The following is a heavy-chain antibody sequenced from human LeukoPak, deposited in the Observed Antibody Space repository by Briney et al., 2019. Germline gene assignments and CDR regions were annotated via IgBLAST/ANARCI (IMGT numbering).Heavy chain of an antibody. Sequence: ASVKVSCKASGYSFTAHFMHWIRQAPGQGLEWMGQTNPDNVGTKYAPKFQGRVTMTRDTSIATAYMELSSLTSDDTAVYYCARDLGSPLAGSGSYPNRPYYYYYGMDVWGQGTTVTVSS. CDR2: TNPDNVGT. CDR1: GYSFTAHF. CDR3: ARDLGSPLAGSGSYPNRPYYYYYGMDV. D-gene: IGHD3-10*01. V-gene: IGHV1-2*06. J-gene: IGHJ6*02.